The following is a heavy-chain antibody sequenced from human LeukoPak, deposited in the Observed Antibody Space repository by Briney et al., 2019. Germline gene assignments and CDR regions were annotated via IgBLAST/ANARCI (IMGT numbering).Heavy chain of an antibody. Sequence: GGSLRLSCAASGSTFSSYAMHWVRQAPGKGLEYVSAISSNGGSTYYANSVKGRFTISRDNSKNTLYLQMGSLRAEDMAVYYYARDSAPRVTIFGVVPFDYWGQGTLVTVSS. CDR1: GSTFSSYA. J-gene: IGHJ4*02. V-gene: IGHV3-64*01. D-gene: IGHD3-3*01. CDR3: ARDSAPRVTIFGVVPFDY. CDR2: ISSNGGST.